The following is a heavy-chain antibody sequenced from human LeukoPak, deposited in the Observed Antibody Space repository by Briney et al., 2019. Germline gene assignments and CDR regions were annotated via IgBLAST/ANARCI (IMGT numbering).Heavy chain of an antibody. V-gene: IGHV1-69*05. J-gene: IGHJ5*02. CDR2: IIPIFGTA. D-gene: IGHD3-22*01. CDR3: ARDRLGDSSGYYSRWFDP. CDR1: GGTFSSYA. Sequence: SVKASCKASGGTFSSYAISWVRQAPGQGLEWMGGIIPIFGTANYAQKFQGRVTITTDESTSTAYMELSSLRSEDTAVYYCARDRLGDSSGYYSRWFDPWGQGTLVTVSS.